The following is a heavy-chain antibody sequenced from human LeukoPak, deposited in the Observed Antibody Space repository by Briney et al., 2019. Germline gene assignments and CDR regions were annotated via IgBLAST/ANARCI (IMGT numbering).Heavy chain of an antibody. D-gene: IGHD2-15*01. CDR2: IWADGSNT. Sequence: GGSLRLSCAASGFIFSTYGMHWVRQAPGKGLEGMAVIWADGSNTDYADSVKGRFTISKDNSKNTLYLQMNSLRAEDTAVYYCARSGGGTYFDNWGQGTLVTVSS. CDR1: GFIFSTYG. J-gene: IGHJ4*02. V-gene: IGHV3-33*01. CDR3: ARSGGGTYFDN.